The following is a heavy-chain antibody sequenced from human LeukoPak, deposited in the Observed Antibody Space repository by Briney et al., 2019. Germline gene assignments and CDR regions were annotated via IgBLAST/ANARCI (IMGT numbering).Heavy chain of an antibody. D-gene: IGHD6-13*01. CDR2: INHRGST. V-gene: IGHV4-34*01. CDR1: GGSFSGYY. J-gene: IGHJ6*03. CDR3: ARAKQLVPPTYYYYYYYMDV. Sequence: PSETLSLTCAVYGGSFSGYYWSWIRQPPRKGQEWIGEINHRGSTNYNPSLTSRVTISVDTSKNQFSLKLSSVTAADTAVYYCARAKQLVPPTYYYYYYYMDVWGKGTTVTVSS.